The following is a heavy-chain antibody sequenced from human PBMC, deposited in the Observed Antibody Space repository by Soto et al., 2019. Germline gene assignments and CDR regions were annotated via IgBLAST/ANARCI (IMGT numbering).Heavy chain of an antibody. CDR2: ISGTGNTI. D-gene: IGHD3-16*01. CDR3: ARQLGTLDY. Sequence: HPGGSLRLSCAASGFTFSTYEMNWVRQAPGKGLEWISYISGTGNTIFYADSVKGRFTISRDNAKISLSLQMNSPRVEDTAVYYCARQLGTLDYWGQGALVTVSS. V-gene: IGHV3-48*03. CDR1: GFTFSTYE. J-gene: IGHJ4*02.